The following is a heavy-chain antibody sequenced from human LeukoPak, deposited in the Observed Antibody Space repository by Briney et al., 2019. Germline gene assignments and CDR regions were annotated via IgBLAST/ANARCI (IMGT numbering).Heavy chain of an antibody. D-gene: IGHD5-18*01. CDR2: ISSNGGGT. J-gene: IGHJ4*02. CDR3: ARITEGYSYGGYFDY. V-gene: IGHV3-64*01. CDR1: GFTFSIFA. Sequence: GGSLRLSCAASGFTFSIFAMSWVRQAPGKGLEYVSAISSNGGGTYYANSVKGRFTISRDNSKNTLYLQVGSLRVEDMGVYYCARITEGYSYGGYFDYWGQGTLVTVSS.